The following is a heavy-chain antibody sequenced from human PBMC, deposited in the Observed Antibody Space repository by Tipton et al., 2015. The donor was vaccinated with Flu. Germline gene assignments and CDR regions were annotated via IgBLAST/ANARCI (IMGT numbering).Heavy chain of an antibody. J-gene: IGHJ3*01. CDR2: ISNSGSTI. D-gene: IGHD3-16*01. Sequence: QLVQSGGGLVKPGGSLRLSCAASGFTFSDYYMTWIRQAPGKGLEWVSYISNSGSTIYYADSVKGRFTISRDNAHNSLYLQMSSLSAADTADYYCARFAPWVSLPVMPSTPDAVDVWGHGTGVSVSS. CDR3: ARFAPWVSLPVMPSTPDAVDV. V-gene: IGHV3-11*04. CDR1: GFTFSDYY.